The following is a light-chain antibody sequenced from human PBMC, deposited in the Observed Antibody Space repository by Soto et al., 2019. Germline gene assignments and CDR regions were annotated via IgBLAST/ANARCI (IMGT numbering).Light chain of an antibody. V-gene: IGLV2-23*01. CDR2: EGS. CDR1: SSDVGSYNL. Sequence: QSALTQPASVSGSPGQSITISCTGTSSDVGSYNLVSWYQQHPGKAPKLMIYEGSKRPSGVSNRFSGSKSGNTASLTISGLQAEDEADYYCCSYEGSSLVVFGGGTQLTVL. CDR3: CSYEGSSLVV. J-gene: IGLJ2*01.